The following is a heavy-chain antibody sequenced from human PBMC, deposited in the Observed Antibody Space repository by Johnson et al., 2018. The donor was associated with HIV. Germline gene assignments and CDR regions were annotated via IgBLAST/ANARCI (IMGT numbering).Heavy chain of an antibody. CDR1: GFTFSSYA. Sequence: QVQLVESGGGVVQPGRSLRLSCAASGFTFSSYAMHWVRQAPGKGLEWVAVISYDGSEKYFADSVKGRFTISRDIANNSLYLQMNSLRAEDTALYYCAGIPWYQLLCGAFDIWGQGTMVTVSS. J-gene: IGHJ3*02. D-gene: IGHD2-2*01. CDR2: ISYDGSEK. V-gene: IGHV3-30*04. CDR3: AGIPWYQLLCGAFDI.